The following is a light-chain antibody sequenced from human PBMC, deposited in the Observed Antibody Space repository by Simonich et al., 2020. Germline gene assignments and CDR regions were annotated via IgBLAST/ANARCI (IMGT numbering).Light chain of an antibody. Sequence: IQMTQSPSTLSASVVDRVTITCRASQGISSALAWYQQKTGKAPKLLIYDASSLESGIPSRFSGSGSGTDFTLTISSLQPEDFATYYCQQFNSYPLTFGGGTKVEIK. CDR2: DAS. V-gene: IGKV1-13*02. CDR1: QGISSA. J-gene: IGKJ4*01. CDR3: QQFNSYPLT.